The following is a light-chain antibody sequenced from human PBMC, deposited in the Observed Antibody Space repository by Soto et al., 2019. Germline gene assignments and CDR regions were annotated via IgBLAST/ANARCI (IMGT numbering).Light chain of an antibody. J-gene: IGKJ1*01. Sequence: EIVLTQSPGTVSLSPGERATLSCRASQSVSSSYLAWYQQKPGQAPRLLIYGASSRPTGIPDRFSGSGSGTDFTLTISRLEPQDFAVDYCQQYGSSSTIGQGTKV. CDR1: QSVSSSY. V-gene: IGKV3-20*01. CDR2: GAS. CDR3: QQYGSSST.